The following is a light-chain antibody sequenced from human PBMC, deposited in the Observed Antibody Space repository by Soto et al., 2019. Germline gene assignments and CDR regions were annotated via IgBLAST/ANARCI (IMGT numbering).Light chain of an antibody. CDR3: YSYGGPYV. CDR1: SSDVGANNY. CDR2: DVT. V-gene: IGLV2-11*01. Sequence: QSALTQPRSVSGSPGQSVTISCTGSSSDVGANNYVSWYQHHPDKAPNLIIYDVTERPSGVTDRVSCSKSGNTAALTISRLQSDEEANYYSYSYGGPYVFGSGTKLTVL. J-gene: IGLJ1*01.